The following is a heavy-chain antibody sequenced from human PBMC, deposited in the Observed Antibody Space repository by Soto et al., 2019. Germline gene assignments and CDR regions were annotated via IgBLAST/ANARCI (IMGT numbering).Heavy chain of an antibody. CDR2: SYYTGRT. D-gene: IGHD2-2*01. J-gene: IGHJ4*02. Sequence: PSETLSLTCTVSGDSIGGYGWSWIRQAPEKGLEWIGYSYYTGRTDYNPSLKSRVTISVDTSKNQFSLKLSSVTAAGTAVYYCARGGEGYCSSTSCSYYFDYWGQGTLVTVSS. CDR1: GDSIGGYG. V-gene: IGHV4-59*12. CDR3: ARGGEGYCSSTSCSYYFDY.